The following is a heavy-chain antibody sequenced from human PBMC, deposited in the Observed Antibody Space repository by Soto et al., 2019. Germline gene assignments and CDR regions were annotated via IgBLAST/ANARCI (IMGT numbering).Heavy chain of an antibody. Sequence: SETLSLTCTVSGGSISSSSYYWGWIRQPPGKGLEWIGSIYYSGSTYYNPSLKSRVTISVDTSKNQFSLKLSSVTAADTAVYYCARSGDYYGMDVWGQGTKVTVS. D-gene: IGHD2-8*02. J-gene: IGHJ6*02. CDR2: IYYSGST. V-gene: IGHV4-39*01. CDR1: GGSISSSSYY. CDR3: ARSGDYYGMDV.